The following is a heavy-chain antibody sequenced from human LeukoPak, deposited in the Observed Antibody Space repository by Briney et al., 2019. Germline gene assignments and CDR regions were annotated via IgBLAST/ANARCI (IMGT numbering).Heavy chain of an antibody. D-gene: IGHD3-22*01. CDR3: ARTVALYYYDSSGFPGAFDI. J-gene: IGHJ3*02. V-gene: IGHV4-59*08. CDR2: IYYSGST. Sequence: SETLSLTCTVSGGSISSYYWSWIRQPPGKGLEWIGYIYYSGSTNYNPSLKSRVTISVDTSKNQFSLKLSSVTAADTAVYYCARTVALYYYDSSGFPGAFDIWGQGTMVTASS. CDR1: GGSISSYY.